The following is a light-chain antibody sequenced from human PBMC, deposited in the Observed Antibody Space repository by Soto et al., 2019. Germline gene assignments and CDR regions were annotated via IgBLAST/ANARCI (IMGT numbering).Light chain of an antibody. CDR2: HAS. J-gene: IGKJ4*01. CDR1: QSVSNN. CDR3: QQYNKWPLT. V-gene: IGKV3-15*01. Sequence: EIVMTQSPATLSVSPGERATLSCRASQSVSNNLAWYQQKPGQAPRLLIYHASTRATGIPARFSGSGSGTEFTRANSSRQSEDFALFCCQQYNKWPLTFGGGTKVEIK.